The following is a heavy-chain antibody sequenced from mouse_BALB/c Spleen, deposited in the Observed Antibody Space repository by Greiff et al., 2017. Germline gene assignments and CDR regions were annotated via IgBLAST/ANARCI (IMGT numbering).Heavy chain of an antibody. Sequence: LQESGAELAKPGASVKMSCKASGYTFTSYWMHWVKQRPGQGLEWIGYINPSTGYTEYNQKFKDKATLTADKSSSTAYMQLSSLTSEDSAVYYCARWDGNGYFDVWGAGTTVTVSS. V-gene: IGHV1-7*01. D-gene: IGHD2-1*01. CDR1: GYTFTSYW. J-gene: IGHJ1*01. CDR2: INPSTGYT. CDR3: ARWDGNGYFDV.